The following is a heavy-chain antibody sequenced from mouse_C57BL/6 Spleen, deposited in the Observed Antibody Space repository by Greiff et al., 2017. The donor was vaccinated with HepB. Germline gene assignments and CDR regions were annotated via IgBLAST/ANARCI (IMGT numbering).Heavy chain of an antibody. CDR1: GYTFTSYW. Sequence: VKLQQPGAELVRPGSSVKLSCKASGYTFTSYWMDWVKQRPGQGLEWIGNIYPSDSETHYNQKFKDKATLTVDKSSSTAYMQLSSLTSEDSAVYYCARENGNYEGFAYWGQGTLVTVSA. CDR3: ARENGNYEGFAY. J-gene: IGHJ3*01. V-gene: IGHV1-61*01. D-gene: IGHD2-1*01. CDR2: IYPSDSET.